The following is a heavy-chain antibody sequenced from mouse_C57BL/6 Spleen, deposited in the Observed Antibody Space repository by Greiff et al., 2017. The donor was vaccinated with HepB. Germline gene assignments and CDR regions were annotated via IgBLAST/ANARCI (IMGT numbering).Heavy chain of an antibody. CDR1: GFNIKDDY. V-gene: IGHV14-4*01. CDR2: IDPENGDT. CDR3: TTGGGTLYYFDY. Sequence: EVQLQQSGAELVRPGASVKLSCTASGFNIKDDYMHWVKQRPEQGLEWIGWIDPENGDTEYASKFQGKATITADTSSNTAYLQLSSLTSEDTAVYYCTTGGGTLYYFDYWGQGTTLTVSS. D-gene: IGHD4-1*01. J-gene: IGHJ2*01.